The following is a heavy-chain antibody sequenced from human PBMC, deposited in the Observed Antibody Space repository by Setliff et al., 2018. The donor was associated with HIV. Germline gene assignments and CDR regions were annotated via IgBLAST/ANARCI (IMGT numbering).Heavy chain of an antibody. CDR1: GCAIIRSHYC. V-gene: IGHV4-39*01. J-gene: IGHJ6*04. CDR2: VYYSGAC. D-gene: IGHD3-3*01. CDR3: AKKYSDFWSGQTDV. Sequence: WKTLTLTCNVSGCAIIRSHYCWSWIRQPPGKGLEWIAIVYYSGACSYNPSLRTRITLSVDMSKDQFSLRLTSVSAAYAAIYYCAKKYSDFWSGQTDVWDKGTTVTVSS.